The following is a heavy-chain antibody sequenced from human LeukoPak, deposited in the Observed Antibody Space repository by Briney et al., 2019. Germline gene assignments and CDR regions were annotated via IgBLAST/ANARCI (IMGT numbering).Heavy chain of an antibody. J-gene: IGHJ4*02. D-gene: IGHD6-13*01. CDR1: GGSISSGGYY. Sequence: SETLSLTCTVSGGSISSGGYYWSWIRQPPGKGLEWIGYIYYSGGTNYNPSLKSRVTMSVDTSKNQFSLKLNSVTAADTAIYYCARGNAALYYFDYWGQGTLVTVSS. CDR2: IYYSGGT. V-gene: IGHV4-61*08. CDR3: ARGNAALYYFDY.